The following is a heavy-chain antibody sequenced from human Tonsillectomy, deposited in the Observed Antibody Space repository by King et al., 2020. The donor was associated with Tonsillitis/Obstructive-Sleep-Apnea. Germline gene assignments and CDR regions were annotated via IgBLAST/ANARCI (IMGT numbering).Heavy chain of an antibody. D-gene: IGHD3-16*01. CDR3: TTDFVEGGVVVDY. Sequence: VQLVESGGGLIKPGGSLRLSCAASGFTFSNAWMSWVRQAPGKGLEWVGRGKSKTDGGTTDYAAPVKGSFTISREDSKDMLYLQMSSLKTEDTAVYYCTTDFVEGGVVVDYWGQGTLVTVSS. CDR1: GFTFSNAW. V-gene: IGHV3-15*01. CDR2: GKSKTDGGTT. J-gene: IGHJ4*02.